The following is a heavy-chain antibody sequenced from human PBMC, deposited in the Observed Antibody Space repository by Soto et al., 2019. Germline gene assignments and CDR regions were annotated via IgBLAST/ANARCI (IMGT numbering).Heavy chain of an antibody. J-gene: IGHJ6*02. Sequence: GESLKISCKGSGYSFTSYWIGWVRQMPGKGLEWMGIIYPGDSDTRYSPSFQGQVTISADKSISTAYLQWSSLKASDTAMYYCARQVLRFLQWRPYGLDVWGQGTTVTVSS. D-gene: IGHD3-3*01. CDR1: GYSFTSYW. CDR2: IYPGDSDT. V-gene: IGHV5-51*01. CDR3: ARQVLRFLQWRPYGLDV.